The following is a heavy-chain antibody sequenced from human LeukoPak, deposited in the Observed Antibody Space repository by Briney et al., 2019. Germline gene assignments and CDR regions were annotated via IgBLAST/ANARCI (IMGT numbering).Heavy chain of an antibody. V-gene: IGHV1-18*01. CDR3: AREGPYDFWSGTPPGDY. D-gene: IGHD3-3*01. J-gene: IGHJ4*02. CDR1: GYTFTSYG. CDR2: LSAYTGNT. Sequence: ASVKVSCKASGYTFTSYGISWARQAPGQGLEWMGWLSAYTGNTNYAQKLQGRVTMTTDTSTSTAYMELRSLRSDDTAVYYCAREGPYDFWSGTPPGDYWGQGTLVTVSS.